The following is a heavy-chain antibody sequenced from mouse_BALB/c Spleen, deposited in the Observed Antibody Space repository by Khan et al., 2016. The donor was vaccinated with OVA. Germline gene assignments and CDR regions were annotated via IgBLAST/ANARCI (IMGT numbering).Heavy chain of an antibody. D-gene: IGHD1-1*01. J-gene: IGHJ2*01. CDR1: GYSITSDYA. V-gene: IGHV3-2*02. Sequence: EVQLQESGPGLVKPSQSLSLTCTVTGYSITSDYAWNWIRQFPGNILEWMGYIKYRGSSSYNPSLKSRISITRNTSQNHFFLQLSSVTTEDTATYYCARSGTISTVVANDFDSWGQGTTLTVSS. CDR2: IKYRGSS. CDR3: ARSGTISTVVANDFDS.